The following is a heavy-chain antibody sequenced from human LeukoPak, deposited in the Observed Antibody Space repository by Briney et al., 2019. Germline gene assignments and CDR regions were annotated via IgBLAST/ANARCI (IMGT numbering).Heavy chain of an antibody. V-gene: IGHV3-30*04. Sequence: PGRSLRLSCAASGFTFSSYSMHWVRQAPGKGLEWVGGIRQDGSDQYYADSVKGQFTISRDNSKNSLYLQMNSLRAEDTAVYYCARDPSWQLAPYYFDYWGQGTLVTVSS. J-gene: IGHJ4*02. CDR1: GFTFSSYS. CDR3: ARDPSWQLAPYYFDY. CDR2: IRQDGSDQ. D-gene: IGHD6-6*01.